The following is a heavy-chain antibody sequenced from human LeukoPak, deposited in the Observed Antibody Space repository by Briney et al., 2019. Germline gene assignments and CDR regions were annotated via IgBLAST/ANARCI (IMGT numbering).Heavy chain of an antibody. D-gene: IGHD3-10*01. J-gene: IGHJ5*02. CDR2: ISSSSSYI. CDR3: ARDRNYYYGSGSYVVDP. CDR1: GFTFSSYS. Sequence: PGGSLRLSCAASGFTFSSYSMNWVRQAPGKGLEWVSSISSSSSYIYYADSVKGRFTISRDNAKNSLYLQMNSLRAEDTAVYYCARDRNYYYGSGSYVVDPWGQGTLVTVSS. V-gene: IGHV3-21*04.